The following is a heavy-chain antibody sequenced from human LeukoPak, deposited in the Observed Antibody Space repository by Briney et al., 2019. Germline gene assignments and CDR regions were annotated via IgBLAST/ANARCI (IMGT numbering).Heavy chain of an antibody. CDR1: GFTFSSYS. D-gene: IGHD3-16*02. Sequence: PGGSLRLSCAASGFTFSSYSMNWVRQAPGKGLEWVSSISSSSSTIYYADSVKGRFTISRDNAKNSLYLQMNSLRAEDTAVYYCAREDGYVWGSYRLDYWGQGTLVTVSS. J-gene: IGHJ4*02. CDR3: AREDGYVWGSYRLDY. V-gene: IGHV3-48*04. CDR2: ISSSSSTI.